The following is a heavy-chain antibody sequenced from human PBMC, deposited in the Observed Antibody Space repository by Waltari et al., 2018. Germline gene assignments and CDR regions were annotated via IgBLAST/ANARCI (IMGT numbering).Heavy chain of an antibody. D-gene: IGHD3-3*01. J-gene: IGHJ5*02. CDR1: GYSISSGYY. V-gene: IGHV4-38-2*02. CDR3: ARGSDYDFWSANNWVDP. Sequence: QVQLQESGPGLVKRSETLSLTCTVSGYSISSGYYWGWLRQPPGKGLEWIGGIYHSGSTSYKPSLKSRVTISVDTSKNQSSPKLSSVTAADTAVYYCARGSDYDFWSANNWVDPWGQGTLVTVSS. CDR2: IYHSGST.